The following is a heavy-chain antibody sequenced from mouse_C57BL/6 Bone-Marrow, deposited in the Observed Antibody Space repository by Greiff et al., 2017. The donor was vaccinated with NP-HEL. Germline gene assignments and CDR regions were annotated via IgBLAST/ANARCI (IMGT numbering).Heavy chain of an antibody. Sequence: QVQLQQSGPELVKPGASVKISCKASGYAFSSSWMNWVKQRPGKGLEWIGRIYPGDGDTNYNGKFKGKATLTADKSSSTAYMQLSSLTFEDSAVYFCARSDDYDGNYFDYWGQGTTLTVSS. CDR2: IYPGDGDT. CDR1: GYAFSSSW. V-gene: IGHV1-82*01. D-gene: IGHD2-4*01. J-gene: IGHJ2*01. CDR3: ARSDDYDGNYFDY.